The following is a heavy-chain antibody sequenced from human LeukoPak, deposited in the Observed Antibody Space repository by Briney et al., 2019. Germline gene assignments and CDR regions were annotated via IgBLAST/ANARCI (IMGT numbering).Heavy chain of an antibody. D-gene: IGHD2-15*01. J-gene: IGHJ5*02. CDR3: ARQMSVFGGGDWLDP. V-gene: IGHV3-33*01. CDR1: GFTFSNYD. CDR2: IWSDGSNE. Sequence: GRSLKLSCAASGFTFSNYDMHWVRQAPGKGLEWVAVIWSDGSNEYSTDSLKGRFTISRDNSKNTLYLQMNSLRAEDTAVYHCARQMSVFGGGDWLDPWGQGTLVTVSS.